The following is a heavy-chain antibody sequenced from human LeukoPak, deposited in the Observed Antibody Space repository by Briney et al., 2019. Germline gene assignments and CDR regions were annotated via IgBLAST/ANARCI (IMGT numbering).Heavy chain of an antibody. Sequence: GESLRLSCAASGFRFKNFAMTWVRQAPGKGLEWVSTISASGGGAYYADSVKGRFTISRDNSKDTLSLQMNTLRAEDTAIYYCAKTAPTRYFDYWGQGTLVTVSS. CDR2: ISASGGGA. V-gene: IGHV3-23*01. J-gene: IGHJ4*02. CDR1: GFRFKNFA. CDR3: AKTAPTRYFDY.